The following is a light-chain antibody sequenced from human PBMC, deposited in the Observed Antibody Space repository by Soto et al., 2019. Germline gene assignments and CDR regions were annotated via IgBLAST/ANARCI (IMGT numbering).Light chain of an antibody. CDR3: QQYGSSPGT. V-gene: IGKV3-20*01. Sequence: EIVLTQSPGTLSLSPGERATLSCRASQSVSSSYLAWYQQKPGHAPRLLIYGASSRATGIPDRFSGSGSGTDFTLTISRLEPEDFAVYYCQQYGSSPGTFGQGTKVVIK. CDR1: QSVSSSY. CDR2: GAS. J-gene: IGKJ1*01.